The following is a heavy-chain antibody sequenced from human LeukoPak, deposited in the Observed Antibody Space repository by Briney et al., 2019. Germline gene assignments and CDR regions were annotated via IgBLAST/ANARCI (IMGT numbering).Heavy chain of an antibody. CDR2: ISSSSDTI. J-gene: IGHJ4*02. CDR1: GFTFSSYS. CDR3: AYGNYPYCSGSVVYY. D-gene: IGHD2-15*01. V-gene: IGHV3-48*04. Sequence: GGSLRLSCAVSGFTFSSYSMNWVRQAPGKGLEWVSYISSSSDTIYYADSVKGRFTISRDNAKKSLYLQMNSLRAEDTAVYYCAYGNYPYCSGSVVYYRGQGTLVTVSS.